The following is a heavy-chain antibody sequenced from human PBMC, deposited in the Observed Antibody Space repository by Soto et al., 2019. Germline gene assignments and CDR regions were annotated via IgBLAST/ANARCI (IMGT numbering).Heavy chain of an antibody. CDR1: GGTFSSYA. D-gene: IGHD6-6*01. Sequence: QVQLVQSGAEVKKPGSSVKVSCKASGGTFSSYAISWVRQAPGQGLEWMGGIIPIFGTANYAQKFQGRVTITADESTSTAYMELISLRSEETAVYYCARDVRIEYSSSYGMDVWGQGTTVTVSS. V-gene: IGHV1-69*01. CDR2: IIPIFGTA. J-gene: IGHJ6*02. CDR3: ARDVRIEYSSSYGMDV.